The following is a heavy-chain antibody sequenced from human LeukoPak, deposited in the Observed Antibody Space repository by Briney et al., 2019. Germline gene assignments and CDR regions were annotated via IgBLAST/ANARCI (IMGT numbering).Heavy chain of an antibody. Sequence: EAGPALVKPTQTLTLTCTFSGFSLSTSGMCVSWIRQPPGKALEWLARIDWDDDKYYSTSLKTRLTISKDTSKNQVVLTMTNMDPVDTATYYCARIRDSSGYYYVRSGTGSGYYGMDVWGQGTTVTVSS. V-gene: IGHV2-70*11. CDR3: ARIRDSSGYYYVRSGTGSGYYGMDV. CDR1: GFSLSTSGMC. D-gene: IGHD3-22*01. CDR2: IDWDDDK. J-gene: IGHJ6*02.